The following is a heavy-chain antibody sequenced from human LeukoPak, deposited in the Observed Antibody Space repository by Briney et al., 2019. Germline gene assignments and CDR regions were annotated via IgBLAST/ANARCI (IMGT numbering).Heavy chain of an antibody. CDR1: GFTLRDYA. Sequence: GGSLRLSFTAPGFTLRDYARMAVPRAPGKGPWRVSAIRGGGGSAFYADYVKGRFTISRDNYKFTLFLQMNSLRDEDTAVYYCAKSTRILYSQRDGDAFDIWGQGTMVTVSS. CDR2: IRGGGGSA. V-gene: IGHV3-23*01. J-gene: IGHJ3*02. D-gene: IGHD2-8*01. CDR3: AKSTRILYSQRDGDAFDI.